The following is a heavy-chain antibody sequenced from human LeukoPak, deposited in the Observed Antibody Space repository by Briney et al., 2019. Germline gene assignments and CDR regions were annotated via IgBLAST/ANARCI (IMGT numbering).Heavy chain of an antibody. CDR1: GFTFSNYW. Sequence: GGSLRLSCAASGFTFSNYWMHWVRQAPGKGLEWVSYISSRSSSTNYADSVKGRFTMSRDNAKNSLYLQMNSLRAEDTAVYYCARDMRTGWYAADYWGQGTLVTVSS. J-gene: IGHJ4*02. D-gene: IGHD6-19*01. CDR2: ISSRSSST. CDR3: ARDMRTGWYAADY. V-gene: IGHV3-11*05.